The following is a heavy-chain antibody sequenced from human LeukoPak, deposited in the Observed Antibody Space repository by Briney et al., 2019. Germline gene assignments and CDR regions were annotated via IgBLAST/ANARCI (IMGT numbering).Heavy chain of an antibody. CDR3: ARDLRRLLWFGEAYYYYGMDV. CDR2: IWYDGSNK. CDR1: GFTFSSYG. J-gene: IGHJ6*04. D-gene: IGHD3-10*01. Sequence: PGRSLRLSCAASGFTFSSYGMHWVRQAPGKGLEWVAVIWYDGSNKYYADSVKGRFTISRDNSKNTLYLQMNSLRAEDTAVYYCARDLRRLLWFGEAYYYYGMDVWGKGTTVTVSS. V-gene: IGHV3-33*08.